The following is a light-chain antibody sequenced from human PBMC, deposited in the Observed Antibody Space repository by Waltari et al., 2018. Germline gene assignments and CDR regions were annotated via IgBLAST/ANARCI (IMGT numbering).Light chain of an antibody. CDR3: GTWDSSLSAGV. V-gene: IGLV1-51*01. J-gene: IGLJ3*02. Sequence: QSLLTQPPSVSAAPGKKVTISCSGSSSNIGNNYVSWYQQLPGTAPKLLIYDNDKRPSGIPDRISGSKSGTSATLAITGLQTGDEADYYCGTWDSSLSAGVFGGGTKLTVL. CDR1: SSNIGNNY. CDR2: DND.